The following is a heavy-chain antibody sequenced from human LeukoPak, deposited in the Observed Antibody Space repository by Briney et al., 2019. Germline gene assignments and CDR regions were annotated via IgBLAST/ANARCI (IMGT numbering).Heavy chain of an antibody. Sequence: GGSLRLSCAASGFTFSSYGMHWVRQAPGKGLEWVAFIRYDGSNKYYADSVKGRFTISRDNSKNTLYLQMNSLRAEDTAVYCCAKVRYGMPRVDYFDYWGQGTLVTVSS. CDR2: IRYDGSNK. D-gene: IGHD5-18*01. V-gene: IGHV3-30*02. CDR1: GFTFSSYG. J-gene: IGHJ4*02. CDR3: AKVRYGMPRVDYFDY.